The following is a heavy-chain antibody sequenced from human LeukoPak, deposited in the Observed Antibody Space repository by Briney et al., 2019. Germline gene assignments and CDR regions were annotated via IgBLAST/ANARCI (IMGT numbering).Heavy chain of an antibody. CDR3: ARDRNSGSSLDI. D-gene: IGHD6-6*01. Sequence: GASVKVSCKASGYTFTGYYIHWVRQAPGQGLEWMGWIYPYSGDTNYAQNFQSRVTMTRDTSISTAYMELSSLKSDDTAVYYCARDRNSGSSLDIWGQGTMLTVSS. J-gene: IGHJ3*02. CDR2: IYPYSGDT. CDR1: GYTFTGYY. V-gene: IGHV1-2*02.